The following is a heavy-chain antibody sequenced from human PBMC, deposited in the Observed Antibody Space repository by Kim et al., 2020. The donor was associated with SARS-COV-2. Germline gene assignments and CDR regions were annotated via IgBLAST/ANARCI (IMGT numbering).Heavy chain of an antibody. CDR1: GGSFSGYY. CDR2: INHSGST. Sequence: SETLSLTCAVYGGSFSGYYWSWIRQPPGKGLEWIGEINHSGSTNYNPSLKSRVTISVDTSKNQFSLKLSSVTAADTAVYYCSRFGYSGYDADYWGQGTLVTVSS. CDR3: SRFGYSGYDADY. V-gene: IGHV4-34*01. J-gene: IGHJ4*02. D-gene: IGHD5-12*01.